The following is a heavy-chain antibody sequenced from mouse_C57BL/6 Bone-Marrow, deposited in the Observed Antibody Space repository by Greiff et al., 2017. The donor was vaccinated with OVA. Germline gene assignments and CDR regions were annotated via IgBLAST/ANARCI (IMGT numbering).Heavy chain of an antibody. J-gene: IGHJ1*03. D-gene: IGHD1-1*01. CDR2: INPSNGGT. V-gene: IGHV1-53*01. Sequence: VQLQQSGTELVKPGASVKLSCKASGYTFTSYWMHWVKQRPGQGLEWIGNINPSNGGTNYNEKFKSKATLTVDKSSSTAYMQLSSLTSEDSAVYYCARGTTVVARGYFDVWGTGTTVTVSS. CDR1: GYTFTSYW. CDR3: ARGTTVVARGYFDV.